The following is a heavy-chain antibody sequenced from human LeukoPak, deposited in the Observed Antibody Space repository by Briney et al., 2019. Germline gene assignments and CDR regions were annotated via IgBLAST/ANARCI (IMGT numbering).Heavy chain of an antibody. D-gene: IGHD2-21*01. CDR2: IYYSGST. J-gene: IGHJ4*02. V-gene: IGHV4-59*01. CDR3: ARDLFPDY. CDR1: GGSISSYY. Sequence: PSETLSLTCTVSGGSISSYYWSWIRQPPGKGLEWIGYIYYSGSTTYNPSLKSRVTMSIDRSKNQFSLKLNSVTAADTAVYYCARDLFPDYWGQGTLVTVSS.